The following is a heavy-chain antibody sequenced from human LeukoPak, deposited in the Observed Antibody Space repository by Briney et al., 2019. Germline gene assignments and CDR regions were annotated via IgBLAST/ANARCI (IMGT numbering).Heavy chain of an antibody. D-gene: IGHD6-19*01. V-gene: IGHV5-51*01. CDR3: ASPQHSRGWDPFDY. Sequence: GGSLQIPSKGSGCSSISNCSGWLGQIPGKGRKYMGIILPGDSDTRYSRSFQGQVTISADKSINTTYLQWSSLKASDTAMYYCASPQHSRGWDPFDYWGQGTLVTVSS. J-gene: IGHJ4*02. CDR2: ILPGDSDT. CDR1: GCSSISNC.